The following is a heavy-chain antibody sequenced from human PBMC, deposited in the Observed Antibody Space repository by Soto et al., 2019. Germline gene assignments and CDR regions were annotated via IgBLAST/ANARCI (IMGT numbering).Heavy chain of an antibody. J-gene: IGHJ6*02. Sequence: GGSLRLSCAASGFTFSSYSMNWVRQAPGKGLEKVSSISSSSSYIYYADSVKGRFTISRDNAKNSLYLQMNSLRAEDTAVYYCARGLTVAGTGRYYYYGMDVWGQGTTVTVSS. CDR1: GFTFSSYS. V-gene: IGHV3-21*01. CDR3: ARGLTVAGTGRYYYYGMDV. CDR2: ISSSSSYI. D-gene: IGHD6-19*01.